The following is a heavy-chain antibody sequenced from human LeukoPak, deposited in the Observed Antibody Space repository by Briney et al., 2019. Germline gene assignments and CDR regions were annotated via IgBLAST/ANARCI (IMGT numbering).Heavy chain of an antibody. Sequence: SETLSLTCTVSGGSISSSSYYWGWIRQPPGKGLEWIGSIYYSGSTYYNPSLRSRVTISVDTSKNQFSLKLSSVTAADTAVYYCARKAPIAARSSNWFDPWGQGTLVTVSS. CDR2: IYYSGST. J-gene: IGHJ5*02. CDR1: GGSISSSSYY. CDR3: ARKAPIAARSSNWFDP. V-gene: IGHV4-39*07. D-gene: IGHD6-6*01.